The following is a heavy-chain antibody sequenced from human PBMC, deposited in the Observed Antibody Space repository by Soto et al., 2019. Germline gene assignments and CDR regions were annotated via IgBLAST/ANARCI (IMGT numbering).Heavy chain of an antibody. V-gene: IGHV3-23*01. CDR3: AKGRRRSALMITFGGVIVS. CDR1: GFTFSSYA. Sequence: GGSLRLSCAASGFTFSSYAMSWVRQAPGKGLEWVSAISGSGGSTYYADSVKGRFTISRDNSKNTLYLQMNSLRAEDTAVYYCAKGRRRSALMITFGGVIVSWGQGTLVTVSS. D-gene: IGHD3-16*02. J-gene: IGHJ4*02. CDR2: ISGSGGST.